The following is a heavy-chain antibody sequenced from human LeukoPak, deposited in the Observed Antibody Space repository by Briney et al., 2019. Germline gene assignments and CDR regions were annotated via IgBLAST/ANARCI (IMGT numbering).Heavy chain of an antibody. Sequence: PGGSLRLSCAASGFTFSDYYMSWIRQAPGKGLEWVSYISSSGSTIYYADSVKGRFTISRDNAKNSLYLQMNSLRAEDTAVYYCASGTDAARPFLTAFDYWGQGTLVTVSS. V-gene: IGHV3-11*04. J-gene: IGHJ4*02. D-gene: IGHD6-6*01. CDR2: ISSSGSTI. CDR3: ASGTDAARPFLTAFDY. CDR1: GFTFSDYY.